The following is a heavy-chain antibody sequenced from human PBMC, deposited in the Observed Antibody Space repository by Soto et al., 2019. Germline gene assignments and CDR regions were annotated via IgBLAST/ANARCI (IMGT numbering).Heavy chain of an antibody. Sequence: ASVKVSCKASGYTFTSYGISWVRQAPGQGLEWMGWISAYNGNTNNAQKLQGRVTMITDTSTSTAYMELWSLRSDDTAVYYCARDHYDSSGYYYDAFDIWGQGTMVTVSS. CDR3: ARDHYDSSGYYYDAFDI. V-gene: IGHV1-18*04. CDR2: ISAYNGNT. CDR1: GYTFTSYG. D-gene: IGHD3-22*01. J-gene: IGHJ3*02.